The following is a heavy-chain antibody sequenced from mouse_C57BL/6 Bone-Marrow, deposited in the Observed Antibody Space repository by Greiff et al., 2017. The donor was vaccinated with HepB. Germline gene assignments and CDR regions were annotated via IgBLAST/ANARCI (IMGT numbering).Heavy chain of an antibody. CDR1: GYTFTSYG. V-gene: IGHV1-81*01. J-gene: IGHJ2*01. CDR2: IYPRSGNA. D-gene: IGHD2-4*01. Sequence: VQLQQSGAKLARPGASVKLSCKASGYTFTSYGISWVKQRTGQGLEWIGEIYPRSGNAYYNEKFKGKATLTADKSSSTAYMELRSLTSEDSAVYFCSRRGIYYDSLYYFDYWGQGTTLTVSS. CDR3: SRRGIYYDSLYYFDY.